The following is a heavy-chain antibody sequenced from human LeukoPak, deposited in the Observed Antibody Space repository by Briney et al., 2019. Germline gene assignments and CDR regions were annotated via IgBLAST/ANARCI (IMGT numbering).Heavy chain of an antibody. J-gene: IGHJ4*02. Sequence: AASVKVSCKASGYTFTGYYMHWVRQAPGQGLEWMGWINPNSGGTNYAQKFQGRVTMTRDTSISTAYMELSRLRSDDAAVYYCARDLISGSCDYWGQGTLVTVSS. CDR2: INPNSGGT. V-gene: IGHV1-2*02. CDR1: GYTFTGYY. CDR3: ARDLISGSCDY. D-gene: IGHD1-26*01.